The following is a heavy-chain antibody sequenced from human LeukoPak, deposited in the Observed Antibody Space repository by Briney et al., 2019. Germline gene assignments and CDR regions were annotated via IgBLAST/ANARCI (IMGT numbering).Heavy chain of an antibody. J-gene: IGHJ6*02. CDR1: GGSFSGYY. D-gene: IGHD6-19*01. CDR3: AREVIAVAGTGRNHSYYYYGMDV. Sequence: SETLSLTCAVYGGSFSGYYWSWIRQPPGKGLEWIGEINHSGITNYNPSLKSRVTISVDTSKKQFSLKLSSVTAADTAVYYCAREVIAVAGTGRNHSYYYYGMDVWGQGTTVTVSS. V-gene: IGHV4-34*01. CDR2: INHSGIT.